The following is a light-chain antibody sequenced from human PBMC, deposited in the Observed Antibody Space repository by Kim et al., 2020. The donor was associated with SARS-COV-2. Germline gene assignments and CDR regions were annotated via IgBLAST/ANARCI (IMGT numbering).Light chain of an antibody. CDR1: SSDVGGYES. Sequence: GQSGTISCTGTSSDVGGYESVSWYQQHPGKAPKLMIYEVSRRPSGVPDRFSGSKAGNTASLTVSGLQAEDEADYYCSSYAGSSNLVFGGGTQLTVL. J-gene: IGLJ3*02. V-gene: IGLV2-8*01. CDR3: SSYAGSSNLV. CDR2: EVS.